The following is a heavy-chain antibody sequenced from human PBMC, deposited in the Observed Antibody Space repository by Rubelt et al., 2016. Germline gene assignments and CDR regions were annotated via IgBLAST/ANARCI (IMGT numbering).Heavy chain of an antibody. CDR1: GYTFTGYY. V-gene: IGHV1-2*02. J-gene: IGHJ4*02. CDR3: ARGNSGYDYGLDY. CDR2: INPNSGGT. D-gene: IGHD5-12*01. Sequence: QVQLVQSGAEVKKPGASVKVSCKASGYTFTGYYMHWVRPAPGQGLEWMGWINPNSGGTNYAQRLQGRVTMTRDTSCSTAYMGLSRLTSDDTAVYYCARGNSGYDYGLDYWGQGTLVTVSS.